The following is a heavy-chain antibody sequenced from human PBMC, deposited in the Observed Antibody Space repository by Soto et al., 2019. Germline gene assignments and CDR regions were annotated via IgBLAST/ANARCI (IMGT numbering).Heavy chain of an antibody. J-gene: IGHJ6*02. D-gene: IGHD6-13*01. Sequence: VASVKVSCKASGGTFSSYAISWLRQAPGQGLEWMGGIIPIFGTANYAQKFQGRVTITADESTSTAYMELSSLRSEDTAVYYCAATTPGRGSSWYYYYGMDVWGQGTTVTVSS. CDR2: IIPIFGTA. CDR3: AATTPGRGSSWYYYYGMDV. CDR1: GGTFSSYA. V-gene: IGHV1-69*13.